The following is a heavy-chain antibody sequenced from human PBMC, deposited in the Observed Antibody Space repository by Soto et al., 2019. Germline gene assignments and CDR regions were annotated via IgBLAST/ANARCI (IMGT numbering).Heavy chain of an antibody. D-gene: IGHD4-17*01. J-gene: IGHJ4*02. CDR2: ISVYNGDA. V-gene: IGHV1-18*01. CDR3: AKTDSGDYVPPLDY. CDR1: GYTFTNYG. Sequence: QVQLVQSGAEVKKPGASVKVSCKASGYTFTNYGISWVRQAPGQGLEWMGTISVYNGDANYAQNLQGRFTMTTDTSTSTAYMDLTSLTSDDTAVYYSAKTDSGDYVPPLDYWGQGTLVTVSS.